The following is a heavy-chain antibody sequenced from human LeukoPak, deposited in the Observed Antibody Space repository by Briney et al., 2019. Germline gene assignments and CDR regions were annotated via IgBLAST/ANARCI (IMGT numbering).Heavy chain of an antibody. J-gene: IGHJ4*02. Sequence: GGSLRLSCAASGFTFSSYWMHWVRQAPGKGLVWVSRINSDGSSTSYADSVKGRFTISRGNSKNTLYLQMNSLRADDTAVYYCARAVSQLWLPCAYWGQGTLVTVSS. CDR1: GFTFSSYW. CDR3: ARAVSQLWLPCAY. V-gene: IGHV3-74*01. CDR2: INSDGSST. D-gene: IGHD5-18*01.